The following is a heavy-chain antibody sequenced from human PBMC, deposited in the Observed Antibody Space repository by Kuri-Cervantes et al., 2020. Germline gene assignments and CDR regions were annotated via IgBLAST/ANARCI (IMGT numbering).Heavy chain of an antibody. D-gene: IGHD5-24*01. J-gene: IGHJ4*02. Sequence: SCTVSGGSISSGNYYWSWIRQHPEKGLEWIGYIYSSGSTYYNPSLKSRVTISVDTSKNQFSLKLSSLRASDTAMYYCVICRDGDKRWDYWGEGTLVTVSS. CDR2: IYSSGST. CDR1: GGSISSGNYY. V-gene: IGHV4-31*02. CDR3: VICRDGDKRWDY.